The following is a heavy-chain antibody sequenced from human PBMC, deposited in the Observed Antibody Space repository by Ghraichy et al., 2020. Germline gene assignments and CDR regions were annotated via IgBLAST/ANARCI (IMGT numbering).Heavy chain of an antibody. J-gene: IGHJ6*02. Sequence: SQTRSLTCAVSGGSIFGYYWSWIRQPPGKGLEWIGYVYYSGSTNYNPSLKRRVSISADTSKNQLSLKLTFVTAADTAVYYCARDRFDVYYGMDVWGQGTTVTVS. CDR3: ARDRFDVYYGMDV. CDR1: GGSIFGYY. CDR2: VYYSGST. V-gene: IGHV4-59*01. D-gene: IGHD3-16*01.